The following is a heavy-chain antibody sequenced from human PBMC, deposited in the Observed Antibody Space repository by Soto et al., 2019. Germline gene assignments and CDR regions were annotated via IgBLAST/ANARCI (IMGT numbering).Heavy chain of an antibody. CDR2: INWNGGST. D-gene: IGHD1-7*01. Sequence: SGGSLRLSCAASGFIFDDYGMSWVRQAPGKGLEWVSAINWNGGSTGYGDSVKGRFTISRDNAKNSLYLQMNSLRAEDTALYHCARGKLSSARKNAFDIWGQGTMVTVS. CDR3: ARGKLSSARKNAFDI. V-gene: IGHV3-20*01. J-gene: IGHJ3*02. CDR1: GFIFDDYG.